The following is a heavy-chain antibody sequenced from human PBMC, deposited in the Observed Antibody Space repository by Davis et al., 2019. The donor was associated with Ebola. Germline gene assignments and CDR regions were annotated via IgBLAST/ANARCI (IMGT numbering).Heavy chain of an antibody. V-gene: IGHV4-39*01. D-gene: IGHD4-23*01. CDR2: IYYSGST. Sequence: MPSETLSPTRTVSGGSISSSSYYWGWIRQPPGKGLEWIGSIYYSGSTYYNPSLKSRVTISVDTSKNQFSPKLSSLTAADTAVYYCATGGNGHFDLWGRGTLVTVSS. CDR3: ATGGNGHFDL. CDR1: GGSISSSSYY. J-gene: IGHJ2*01.